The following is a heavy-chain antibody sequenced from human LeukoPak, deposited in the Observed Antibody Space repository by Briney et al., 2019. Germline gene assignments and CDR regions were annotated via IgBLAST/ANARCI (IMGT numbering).Heavy chain of an antibody. CDR1: GYTFTSYY. V-gene: IGHV1-46*01. CDR2: INPSGGST. D-gene: IGHD3-10*01. J-gene: IGHJ4*02. CDR3: ARALILVRPHAITMDVQGY. Sequence: ASVKVSCKASGYTFTSYYMHWVRQAPGQGLEWMGIINPSGGSTSYAQKFQGRVTMTRDTSTSTVYMELSSLRSEDTAVYYCARALILVRPHAITMDVQGYWGQGTLVTVSS.